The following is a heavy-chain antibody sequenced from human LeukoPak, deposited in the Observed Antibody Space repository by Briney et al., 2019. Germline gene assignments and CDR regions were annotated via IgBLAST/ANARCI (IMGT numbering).Heavy chain of an antibody. D-gene: IGHD6-19*01. J-gene: IGHJ4*02. CDR1: GFTFSSYT. Sequence: GGSLRLSCSVSGFTFSSYTMHWVRQAPGKGLEYVSSININGGRTYYADSVKGRFTISRDNSKNTLYLQMSSLRPEDAAVYYCVKDGMAVAGTAPLDYWGLGILVTVSS. CDR2: ININGGRT. V-gene: IGHV3-64D*08. CDR3: VKDGMAVAGTAPLDY.